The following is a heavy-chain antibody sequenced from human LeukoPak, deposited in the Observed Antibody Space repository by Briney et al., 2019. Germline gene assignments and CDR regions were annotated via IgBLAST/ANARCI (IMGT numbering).Heavy chain of an antibody. V-gene: IGHV3-43*02. CDR3: AKVGYCGGDCGFDY. J-gene: IGHJ4*02. Sequence: GGSLRLSCVASGFTFDDYAMHWVRQAPGKGLEWVSLISGDGGSTYYADSVKGRFTISRDNSKNSLYLQMNSLRTEDTALYYCAKVGYCGGDCGFDYWGQGTLVTVSS. D-gene: IGHD2-21*02. CDR1: GFTFDDYA. CDR2: ISGDGGST.